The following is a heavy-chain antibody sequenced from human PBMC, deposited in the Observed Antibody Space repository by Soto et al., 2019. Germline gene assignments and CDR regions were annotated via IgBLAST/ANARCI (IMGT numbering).Heavy chain of an antibody. CDR3: ARDQGGYETYYYDSSGLHYFDY. J-gene: IGHJ4*02. D-gene: IGHD3-22*01. V-gene: IGHV1-69*13. CDR2: IIPIFGTA. CDR1: GGTFSSYA. Sequence: SVKVSCKASGGTFSSYAISWVRQAPGQGLEWMGGIIPIFGTANYAQKFQGRVTITADESTSTAYMELSSPRSEDTAVYYCARDQGGYETYYYDSSGLHYFDYWGQGTLVTVSS.